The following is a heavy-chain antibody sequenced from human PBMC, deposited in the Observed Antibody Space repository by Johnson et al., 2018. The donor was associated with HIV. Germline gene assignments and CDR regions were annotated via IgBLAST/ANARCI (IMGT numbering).Heavy chain of an antibody. J-gene: IGHJ3*02. CDR3: ARGGYYDSKPYDAFDI. V-gene: IGHV3-30*02. D-gene: IGHD3-22*01. CDR2: IRYDGSNK. Sequence: QVQLVESGGGVIRPGGSLRLSCAASGFTFDDYGMSWVRQAPGKGLEWVAFIRYDGSNKYYADSVKGRFTISRDNSKNTLYLQMNSLRAEDTAVYYCARGGYYDSKPYDAFDIWGQGTMVTVSS. CDR1: GFTFDDYG.